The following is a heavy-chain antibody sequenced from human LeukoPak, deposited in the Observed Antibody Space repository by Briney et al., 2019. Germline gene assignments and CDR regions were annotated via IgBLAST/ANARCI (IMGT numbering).Heavy chain of an antibody. D-gene: IGHD6-19*01. CDR3: VRITGWSNFDY. CDR1: GFTSGSYG. CDR2: IRYDGSEQ. J-gene: IGHJ4*02. V-gene: IGHV3-33*01. Sequence: GRSLRLSCAASGFTSGSYGMNWVCQAPGKGLEWVAVIRYDGSEQYYADSVKGRFTISRDNSRNTVSLQMNSLRAEDTAVYYCVRITGWSNFDYWGQGTLVTVSS.